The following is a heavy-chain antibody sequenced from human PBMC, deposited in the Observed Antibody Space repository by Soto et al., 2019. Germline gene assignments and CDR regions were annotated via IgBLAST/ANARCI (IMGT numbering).Heavy chain of an antibody. Sequence: QVQLVQSGAEVKKPGASVKVSCKASGYTFTSYGISWVRQAPGQGLEWMGWISAYNGNTNYAQKLQGRVTMTTDTSTSTAYMELRSLRSDDTAVYYCAKILATTYNYWYGLDVWGQGAAVTVSS. D-gene: IGHD1-26*01. CDR3: AKILATTYNYWYGLDV. CDR1: GYTFTSYG. J-gene: IGHJ6*02. CDR2: ISAYNGNT. V-gene: IGHV1-18*01.